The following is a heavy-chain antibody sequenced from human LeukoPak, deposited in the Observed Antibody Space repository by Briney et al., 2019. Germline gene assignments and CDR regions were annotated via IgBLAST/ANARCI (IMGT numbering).Heavy chain of an antibody. CDR3: ATGPLDY. CDR1: GFTFRNAW. Sequence: PGGSLRLSCIASGFTFRNAWMSWVRQVPGKGLEWIGCINSKTDGGPTVYSAPVKGRFNISRDDSKNTPFLQMNSLETDDTAVYYCATGPLDYWGQGALVTVSS. V-gene: IGHV3-15*01. J-gene: IGHJ4*02. CDR2: INSKTDGGPT.